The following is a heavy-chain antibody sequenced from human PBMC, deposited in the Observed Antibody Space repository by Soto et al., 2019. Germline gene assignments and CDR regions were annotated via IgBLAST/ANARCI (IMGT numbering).Heavy chain of an antibody. J-gene: IGHJ3*02. CDR1: GGSLTAYS. CDR3: AKDESGATDI. D-gene: IGHD7-27*01. V-gene: IGHV4-4*07. Sequence: SETLSLTCTVSGGSLTAYSWNWIRQPVGKGLEWIGRIDTSGKTNYIPSLKSRLTMSIDRFKNQFSLNLKFVTAADTAVYFCAKDESGATDIWGQGTMVTVSS. CDR2: IDTSGKT.